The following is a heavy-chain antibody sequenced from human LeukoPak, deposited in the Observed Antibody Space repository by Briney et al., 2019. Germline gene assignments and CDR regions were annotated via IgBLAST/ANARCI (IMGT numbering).Heavy chain of an antibody. CDR3: ASDTLAGSYYSPPGY. CDR2: IKQDGSEK. V-gene: IGHV3-7*01. CDR1: GFTFSSYW. Sequence: PGGSLRLSCAASGFTFSSYWMSWVRQAPGKGLEWVANIKQDGSEKYYVDSVKGRFTISRDNAKNSLYLQMNSLRAEDTAVYYCASDTLAGSYYSPPGYWGQGTLVTVSS. D-gene: IGHD3-10*01. J-gene: IGHJ4*02.